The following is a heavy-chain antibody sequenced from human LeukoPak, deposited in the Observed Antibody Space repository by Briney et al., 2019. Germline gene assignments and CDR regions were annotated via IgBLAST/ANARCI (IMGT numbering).Heavy chain of an antibody. CDR1: GFTFSSFQ. D-gene: IGHD3-22*01. Sequence: GGSLRLSCAASGFTFSSFQMTWVRQAPGEGLEWGSYIGGGDSQIFYADSVKGRFTISRDNAKNSLYLQMSSLRAEDTAVYYCARTDYDSSGYYYVPSRYFDDWGQGTLVTVSS. V-gene: IGHV3-48*03. CDR2: IGGGDSQI. J-gene: IGHJ4*02. CDR3: ARTDYDSSGYYYVPSRYFDD.